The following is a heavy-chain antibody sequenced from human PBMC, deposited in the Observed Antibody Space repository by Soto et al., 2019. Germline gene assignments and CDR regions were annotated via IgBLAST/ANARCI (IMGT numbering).Heavy chain of an antibody. V-gene: IGHV4-59*12. Sequence: SETLSLTCSVSGGSISGSYWSWIRQSPGKGLEWLGYVYYTGSTNYSPSLRSRVSISVDTSKNQFSLKLSSVTAADTAVYYCARGPSYDFWSGYPLFSGYYGMDVWGQGTTVTAP. CDR3: ARGPSYDFWSGYPLFSGYYGMDV. J-gene: IGHJ6*02. D-gene: IGHD3-3*01. CDR2: VYYTGST. CDR1: GGSISGSY.